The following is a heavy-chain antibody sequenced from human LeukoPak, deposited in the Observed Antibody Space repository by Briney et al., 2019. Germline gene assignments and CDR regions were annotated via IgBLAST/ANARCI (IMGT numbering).Heavy chain of an antibody. CDR2: SRNKANSYTT. J-gene: IGHJ4*02. CDR1: GFTFSDRY. CDR3: ASSPAGRYTFEY. D-gene: IGHD1-26*01. V-gene: IGHV3-72*01. Sequence: PGGSRRLSCAASGFTFSDRYMDWVRQAPGKGLEWVGRSRNKANSYTTEYAASVKGRFTVSRDDSNNSLYLQMNSLKTEDTAVYYCASSPAGRYTFEYWGQGTLVTVSS.